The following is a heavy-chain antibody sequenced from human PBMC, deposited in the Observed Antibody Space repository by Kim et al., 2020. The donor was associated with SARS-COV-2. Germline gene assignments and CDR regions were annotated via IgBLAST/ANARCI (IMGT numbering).Heavy chain of an antibody. Sequence: ADSMKGRFTISRDNAKNSQFMEMNSLRAEDTALYYCARGGLSDYSYGHIDFWGQGTRVTVSS. D-gene: IGHD5-18*01. V-gene: IGHV3-21*01. J-gene: IGHJ4*02. CDR3: ARGGLSDYSYGHIDF.